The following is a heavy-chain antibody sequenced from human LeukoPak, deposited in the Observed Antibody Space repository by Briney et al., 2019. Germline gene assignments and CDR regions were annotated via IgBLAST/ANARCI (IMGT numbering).Heavy chain of an antibody. CDR2: IKQDGSEK. D-gene: IGHD4-11*01. J-gene: IGHJ4*02. CDR3: ARGPYTDY. Sequence: GGSLRLSCAASGFTFSSYWMSWVRQAPGKGREWVANIKQDGSEKYYVDCGKGRFTISRDNPNNSLSLRMNSLRAEDTAVYYCARGPYTDYWGQGTLVTVSS. CDR1: GFTFSSYW. V-gene: IGHV3-7*01.